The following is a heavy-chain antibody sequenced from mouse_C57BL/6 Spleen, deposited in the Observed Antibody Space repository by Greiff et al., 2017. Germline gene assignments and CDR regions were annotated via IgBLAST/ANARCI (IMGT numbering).Heavy chain of an antibody. D-gene: IGHD2-4*01. CDR2: INPSNGGT. CDR1: GYTFTSYW. J-gene: IGHJ4*01. CDR3: ARSGAMITTGDYYAMDY. V-gene: IGHV1-53*01. Sequence: QVQLQQPGTELVKPGASVKLSCKASGYTFTSYWMHWVKQRPGQGLEWIGNINPSNGGTNYNEKFKSKATLTVDKSSSTAYMQLSSLTSEDSAVYYCARSGAMITTGDYYAMDYWGQGTSVTVSS.